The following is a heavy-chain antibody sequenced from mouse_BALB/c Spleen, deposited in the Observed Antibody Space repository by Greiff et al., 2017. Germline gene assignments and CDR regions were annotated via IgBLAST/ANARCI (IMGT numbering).Heavy chain of an antibody. CDR3: ARADGSSFFFDY. Sequence: EVHLVESGGDLVKPGGSLKLSCAASGFTFSSYGMSWVRQTPDKRLEWVATISSGGSYTYYPDSVKGRFTISRDNAKNTLYLQMSSLKSEDTAMYYCARADGSSFFFDYWGQGTTLTVSS. J-gene: IGHJ2*01. CDR2: ISSGGSYT. CDR1: GFTFSSYG. V-gene: IGHV5-6*01. D-gene: IGHD1-1*01.